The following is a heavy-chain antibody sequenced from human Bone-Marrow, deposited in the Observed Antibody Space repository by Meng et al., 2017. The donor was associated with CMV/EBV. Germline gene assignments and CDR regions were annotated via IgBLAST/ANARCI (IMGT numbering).Heavy chain of an antibody. CDR2: ISYDGSNK. CDR3: ARGTLGTNCSSTSCYTQVDYYYYYYGMAV. CDR1: GFTFSSYA. V-gene: IGHV3-30*04. D-gene: IGHD2-2*02. J-gene: IGHJ6*02. Sequence: GGSLRLSCAASGFTFSSYAMHWVRQAPGKGLEWVAVISYDGSNKYYADSVKGRFIISRDNSKNTLYLQMNSLRAEDTAVYYCARGTLGTNCSSTSCYTQVDYYYYYYGMAVWGQGTTVTVSS.